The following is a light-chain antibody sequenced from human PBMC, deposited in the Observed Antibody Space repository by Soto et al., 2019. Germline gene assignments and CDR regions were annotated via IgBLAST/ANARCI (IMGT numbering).Light chain of an antibody. CDR1: QGVGTY. J-gene: IGKJ1*01. V-gene: IGKV3-11*01. CDR2: DAS. CDR3: QQRSNWPRT. Sequence: ETVMTQSPATLSLSPWEIAALSCGASQGVGTYLAWYQQKPGQAPRLLIYDASNRATDIPARFSGSGSGTDFTHTISSLEPEDFAVYYCQQRSNWPRTFGQGTKVDIK.